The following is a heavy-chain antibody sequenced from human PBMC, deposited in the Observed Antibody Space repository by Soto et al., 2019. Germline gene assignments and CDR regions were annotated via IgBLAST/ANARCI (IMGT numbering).Heavy chain of an antibody. CDR1: GFTFSSYG. V-gene: IGHV3-30*18. Sequence: QVQLVESGGGVVQPGRSPRLSCAASGFTFSSYGMHWVRQAPGKGLEWVAVISYDGSNKYYADSVKGRFTISRDNSKNTLYLQMNSLRAEDTAVYYCAKDVYGDNDYWGQGTLVTVSS. CDR3: AKDVYGDNDY. D-gene: IGHD4-17*01. CDR2: ISYDGSNK. J-gene: IGHJ4*02.